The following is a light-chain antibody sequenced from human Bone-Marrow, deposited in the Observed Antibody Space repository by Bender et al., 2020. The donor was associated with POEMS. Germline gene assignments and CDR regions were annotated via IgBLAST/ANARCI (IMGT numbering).Light chain of an antibody. Sequence: QSALAQPASVSGSPGQSITISCTGTSSDVGSYYLVSWYQQYPGKAPKLLIYEGSKRPSGVSDRFSGSRSGNAASLTISGLQPEDEADYYCCSYAGHDTLIFGGGTKLTVL. V-gene: IGLV2-23*01. J-gene: IGLJ2*01. CDR1: SSDVGSYYL. CDR2: EGS. CDR3: CSYAGHDTLI.